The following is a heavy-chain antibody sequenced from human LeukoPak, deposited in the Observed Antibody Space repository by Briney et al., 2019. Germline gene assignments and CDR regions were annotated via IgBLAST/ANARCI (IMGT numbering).Heavy chain of an antibody. CDR2: ISYIGST. Sequence: SETLSLTWTVSGGSVSSHYWSWIRQPPGKGLEWIGYISYIGSTNYNPSLKSRVTISVDMSKNQFSLKLTSVTAADAAVYFCARDPTTVTKGLDIWGQGTMVTVSS. CDR3: ARDPTTVTKGLDI. J-gene: IGHJ3*02. D-gene: IGHD4-17*01. V-gene: IGHV4-59*02. CDR1: GGSVSSHY.